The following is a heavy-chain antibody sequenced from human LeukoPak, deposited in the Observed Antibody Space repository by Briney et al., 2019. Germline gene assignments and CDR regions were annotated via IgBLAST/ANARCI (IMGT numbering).Heavy chain of an antibody. J-gene: IGHJ4*02. V-gene: IGHV4-4*07. CDR2: IYTSGST. CDR1: GGSISSYY. D-gene: IGHD4-17*01. CDR3: ARSTVTTSLDYFDY. Sequence: EPSETLSLTCTVSGGSISSYYWSWIRQPAGKGLEWIGRIYTSGSTNYNPSLKSRVTMSVDTSKNQFSLKLSSVTAADTAVYYCARSTVTTSLDYFDYWGQGTLVTVSS.